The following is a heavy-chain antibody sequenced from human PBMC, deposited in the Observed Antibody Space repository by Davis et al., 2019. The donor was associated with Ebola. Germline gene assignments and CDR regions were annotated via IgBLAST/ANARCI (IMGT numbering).Heavy chain of an antibody. Sequence: GGSLRLSCAASGLTFSRYTMNWVRQAPGEGLKWLSSIDGRSNTFYYADSVKGRFTISRDNAKNSLYLQMNSLRDEDTAVYYCARADYSSSWYIYGMDVWGQGTTVTVSS. J-gene: IGHJ6*02. CDR1: GLTFSRYT. CDR2: IDGRSNTF. V-gene: IGHV3-48*02. D-gene: IGHD6-13*01. CDR3: ARADYSSSWYIYGMDV.